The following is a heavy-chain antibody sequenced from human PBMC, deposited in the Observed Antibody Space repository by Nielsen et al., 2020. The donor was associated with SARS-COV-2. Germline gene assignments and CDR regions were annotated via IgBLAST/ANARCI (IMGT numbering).Heavy chain of an antibody. Sequence: SETLSLTCTVSGGSISSSSYYWGWIRQPPGKGLEWIGSIYYSGSTYYNPSLKSRITISVDTSKNQFYLKLISVTAADTAVYYCARQYSSSFYYYYGMDVWGQGTTVTVSS. CDR2: IYYSGST. V-gene: IGHV4-39*01. J-gene: IGHJ6*02. CDR3: ARQYSSSFYYYYGMDV. CDR1: GGSISSSSYY. D-gene: IGHD6-6*01.